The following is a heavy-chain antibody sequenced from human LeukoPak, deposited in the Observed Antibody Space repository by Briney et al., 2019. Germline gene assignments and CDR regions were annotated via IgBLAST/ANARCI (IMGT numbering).Heavy chain of an antibody. CDR2: IKQDGSEK. CDR1: GFTFSSYW. Sequence: PGGSLRLSCAASGFTFSSYWMSWVRQAPGKGLEWVANIKQDGSEKYYVDSVKGRFTISRDNAKNSLYLQMNSLRAEDTAVYYCARAHYDSSSGPDYWGQGTLVTVSS. V-gene: IGHV3-7*01. D-gene: IGHD3-22*01. CDR3: ARAHYDSSSGPDY. J-gene: IGHJ4*02.